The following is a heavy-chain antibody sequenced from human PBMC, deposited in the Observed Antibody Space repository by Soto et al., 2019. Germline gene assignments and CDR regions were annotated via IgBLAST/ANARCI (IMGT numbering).Heavy chain of an antibody. D-gene: IGHD6-19*01. CDR2: ITPIFGTA. J-gene: IGHJ6*02. Sequence: ASVKVSCKASGGTFSSYAISWVRQPPAQRHEWMGGITPIFGTANYPQWFLGRVTITADKSTSTSSMELSTLRSEDTAVYYCARAHEYGGWYYYCMDVWGQGTTVTVSS. V-gene: IGHV1-69*06. CDR3: ARAHEYGGWYYYCMDV. CDR1: GGTFSSYA.